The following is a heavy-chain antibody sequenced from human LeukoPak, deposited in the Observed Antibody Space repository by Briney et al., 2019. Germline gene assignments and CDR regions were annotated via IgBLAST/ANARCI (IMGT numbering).Heavy chain of an antibody. CDR2: IDTKTGNP. J-gene: IGHJ4*02. V-gene: IGHV7-4-1*02. Sequence: ASAKVSCKASGYTFSSCAINWVRQAPGQGLEYMGWIDTKTGNPTYARGFTGRFVFSLDTSVSTAYLQISSLKAEDTAVYYCAIHPSDSSGYFSYWGQGALVTVSS. CDR3: AIHPSDSSGYFSY. CDR1: GYTFSSCA. D-gene: IGHD3-22*01.